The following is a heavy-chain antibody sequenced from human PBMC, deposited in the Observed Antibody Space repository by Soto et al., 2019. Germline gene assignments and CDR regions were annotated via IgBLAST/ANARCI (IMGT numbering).Heavy chain of an antibody. V-gene: IGHV3-21*01. CDR2: ISSSSSYI. J-gene: IGHJ4*02. D-gene: IGHD3-10*01. CDR3: ARSPYGSGSYYFDY. Sequence: GGSLRLSCAASGFTFSSYSMNWVRQAPGKGLEWVSSISSSSSYIYYADSVKGRFTISRDNAKNSLYLQMNSLRAEDTAVYYCARSPYGSGSYYFDYWGQGTLVTVSS. CDR1: GFTFSSYS.